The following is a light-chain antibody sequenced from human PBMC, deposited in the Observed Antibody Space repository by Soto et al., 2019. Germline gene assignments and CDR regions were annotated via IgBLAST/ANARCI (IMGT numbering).Light chain of an antibody. CDR1: NSNIGNNY. Sequence: QSVLTQPPSVSAAPRQKVTISCSGSNSNIGNNYVSWYQQLPGTAPKLLIYENSNRPSGIPDRFSGSKSGTSATLGITGLQTGDEADYYCGTWDGSLSAVVFGGGTKLTVL. CDR3: GTWDGSLSAVV. J-gene: IGLJ2*01. V-gene: IGLV1-51*01. CDR2: ENS.